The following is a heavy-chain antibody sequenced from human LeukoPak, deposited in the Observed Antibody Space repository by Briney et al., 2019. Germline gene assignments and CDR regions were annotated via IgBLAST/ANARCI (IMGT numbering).Heavy chain of an antibody. CDR3: ARGEYSYGWVY. Sequence: SETLSLTCAVSGGSISSGGYSWSWIRQPPGKGLEWIGYIYHSGSTYYNPSLKSRVTISVDRSKNQFSLKLSSVTAADTAVYYCARGEYSYGWVYWGQGTLVTVSS. J-gene: IGHJ4*02. V-gene: IGHV4-30-2*01. D-gene: IGHD5-18*01. CDR2: IYHSGST. CDR1: GGSISSGGYS.